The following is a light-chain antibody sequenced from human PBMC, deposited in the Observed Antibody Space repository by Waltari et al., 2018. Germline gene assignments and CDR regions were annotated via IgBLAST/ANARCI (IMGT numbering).Light chain of an antibody. Sequence: DIQMTQSPSSLSASVGDRVTVTCRASQSVRHFLSRYQQKSGKAPTLVIYAASTLHRGVPSRFSGTGSGTDFTLTINGLQPEDFATYYCQQTYDSPWTFGQGTTVEVK. CDR2: AAS. CDR3: QQTYDSPWT. CDR1: QSVRHF. V-gene: IGKV1-39*01. J-gene: IGKJ1*01.